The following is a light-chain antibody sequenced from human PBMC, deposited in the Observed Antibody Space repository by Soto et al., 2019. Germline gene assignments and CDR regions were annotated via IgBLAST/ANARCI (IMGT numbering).Light chain of an antibody. V-gene: IGLV2-14*01. CDR3: SSYTSSSTFPWV. CDR2: EVT. CDR1: SSDVGGYNY. J-gene: IGLJ1*01. Sequence: QSVLTQPASVSGSPGQSITISCTGTSSDVGGYNYVSWYQQHPGKAPKLMIYEVTNRPSGISNRFSGSKSGNTASLTISGLQAEDEADYYCSSYTSSSTFPWVLGTGTKVTVL.